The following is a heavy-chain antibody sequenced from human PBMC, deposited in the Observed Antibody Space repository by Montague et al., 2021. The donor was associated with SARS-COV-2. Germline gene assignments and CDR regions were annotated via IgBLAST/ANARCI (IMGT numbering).Heavy chain of an antibody. CDR1: GGSFSGYH. Sequence: SETLSLTCAVYGGSFSGYHWNWIRQPPGKGLEWIGEINHSGTTNYNPSLKSRVTISVDTSKNQFSLKLSSVTAADTAVYYCARGVVVVVHRDYPARRGWFDPWGQGTLASVSS. V-gene: IGHV4-34*01. CDR2: INHSGTT. D-gene: IGHD2-15*01. J-gene: IGHJ5*02. CDR3: ARGVVVVVHRDYPARRGWFDP.